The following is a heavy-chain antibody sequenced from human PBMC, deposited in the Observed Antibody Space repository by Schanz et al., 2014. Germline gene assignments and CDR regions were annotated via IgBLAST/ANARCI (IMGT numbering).Heavy chain of an antibody. CDR1: GYTFTNYT. J-gene: IGHJ2*01. CDR3: ARLSVAGRPHVNYWYFDL. D-gene: IGHD6-19*01. V-gene: IGHV1-2*04. CDR2: INPNSGDT. Sequence: QVLQVQSGSELKKPGTSVKVSCKASGYTFTNYTYVMIWVRQAPGQGLEWMGWINPNSGDTNYAQKFQGWVTMTRDTSISTAYMEVSRLKSDDTAVYYCARLSVAGRPHVNYWYFDLWGRGTLVTVSS.